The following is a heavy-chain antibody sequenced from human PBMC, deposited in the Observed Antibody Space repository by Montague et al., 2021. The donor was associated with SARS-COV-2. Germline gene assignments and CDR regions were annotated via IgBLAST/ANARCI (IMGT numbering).Heavy chain of an antibody. J-gene: IGHJ4*02. CDR3: AHLIRYYDIFTGSAFDY. Sequence: PALVKPTKTLTLTCTFSGFSLSTPNVGVGWIRQPPGKALEWVAVIYSNDEKRYSPSLRNRLTITKDTAKNQVVLSLTYVGPVDTATYYCAHLIRYYDIFTGSAFDYGGQGSQVTVSS. CDR1: GFSLSTPNVG. V-gene: IGHV2-5*01. CDR2: IYSNDEK. D-gene: IGHD3-9*01.